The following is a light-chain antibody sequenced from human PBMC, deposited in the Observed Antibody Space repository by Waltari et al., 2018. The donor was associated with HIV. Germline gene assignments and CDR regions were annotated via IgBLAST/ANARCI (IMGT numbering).Light chain of an antibody. CDR1: SSDVGGYEY. Sequence: QSALTQPPSASGSLGQSVTIPCTGTSSDVGGYEYVSWYQPHPDNAPKLIIYEVNKLPSGVPDRFSGSKSDNTASLTVAGLQDDDEAHYYCASYGDTNRVLFGGGTRVTVL. CDR3: ASYGDTNRVL. CDR2: EVN. V-gene: IGLV2-8*01. J-gene: IGLJ6*01.